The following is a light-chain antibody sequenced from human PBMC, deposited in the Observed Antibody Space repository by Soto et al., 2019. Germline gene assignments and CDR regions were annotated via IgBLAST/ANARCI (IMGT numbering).Light chain of an antibody. CDR1: SSNIGSNT. J-gene: IGLJ2*01. CDR3: AAWDDSLNGVV. V-gene: IGLV1-44*01. CDR2: SNN. Sequence: QSVLTQPPSASGTPGQRVTISCSGSSSNIGSNTVNWYQQLQGTAPTLLIYSNNQRPSGVPDRFSGSKSGTSASLAISGLQSEEEADYYCAAWDDSLNGVVFGGGTKLTVL.